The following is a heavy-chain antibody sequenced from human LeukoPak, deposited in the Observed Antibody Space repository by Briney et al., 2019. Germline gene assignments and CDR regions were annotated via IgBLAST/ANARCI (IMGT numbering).Heavy chain of an antibody. D-gene: IGHD6-13*01. CDR2: ISSSGSTI. J-gene: IGHJ6*03. CDR3: ARDGSSSWYSSYYYYYMDV. Sequence: AGGSLRLSCAASGFTFSSYEMNWVRQAPGKGLEWVSYISSSGSTIYYADSVKGRFTISRDNAKNSLYLQMNSLRAEDTAVYYCARDGSSSWYSSYYYYYMDVWGKGTTVTVSS. CDR1: GFTFSSYE. V-gene: IGHV3-48*03.